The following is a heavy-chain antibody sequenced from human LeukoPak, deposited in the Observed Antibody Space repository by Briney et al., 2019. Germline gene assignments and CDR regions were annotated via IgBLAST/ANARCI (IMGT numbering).Heavy chain of an antibody. Sequence: SETLSLTCTVSGGSISSSSYYWGWIRQPPGKGLEWIGSIYYSGSTYYNPSLKSRVTISVDTSKNQFSLKLSSVTAADTAVYFCARVLGLRDYFFDYWGQGILVTVSS. CDR2: IYYSGST. CDR1: GGSISSSSYY. D-gene: IGHD3-16*01. V-gene: IGHV4-39*07. CDR3: ARVLGLRDYFFDY. J-gene: IGHJ4*02.